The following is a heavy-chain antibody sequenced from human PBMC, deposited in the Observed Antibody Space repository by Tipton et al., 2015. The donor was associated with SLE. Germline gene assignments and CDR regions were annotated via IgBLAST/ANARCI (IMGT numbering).Heavy chain of an antibody. CDR2: IYYSGST. V-gene: IGHV4-59*01. Sequence: TLSLTCTVSGGSISSYYWSWIRQPPGKGLEWIGYIYYSGSTNYNPSLKSRVTISVDTSKNQFSLKLSSVTAADTAVYYLATTVTTTPSYGAFGIWGQGTMVTVSS. CDR3: ATTVTTTPSYGAFGI. D-gene: IGHD4-17*01. J-gene: IGHJ3*02. CDR1: GGSISSYY.